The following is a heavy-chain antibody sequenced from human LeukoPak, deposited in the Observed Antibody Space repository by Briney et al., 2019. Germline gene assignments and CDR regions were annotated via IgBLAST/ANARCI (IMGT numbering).Heavy chain of an antibody. Sequence: GGSLRLSCAASGFIFSSYSMNWVRQAPGKGLEWVSRIKTDGSITDYADSVKGRFTISRDNAKNTLYLQMNSLRAEDTAVYYCAELGITMIGGVWGKGTTVTISS. D-gene: IGHD3-10*02. CDR1: GFIFSSYS. J-gene: IGHJ6*04. V-gene: IGHV3-74*01. CDR2: IKTDGSIT. CDR3: AELGITMIGGV.